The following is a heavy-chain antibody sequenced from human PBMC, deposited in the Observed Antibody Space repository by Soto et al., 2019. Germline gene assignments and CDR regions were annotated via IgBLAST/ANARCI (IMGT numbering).Heavy chain of an antibody. V-gene: IGHV1-18*01. CDR1: GYIFINYG. J-gene: IGHJ5*02. Sequence: GASVKVSCKASGYIFINYGITWVRQAPGQGLEWMGWISGYNGNTKYADKLQGRVTMTTDTSTTKAYMELRSLGSDDTAVYYCARDELPAANWRDRWGQGTLVTVSS. D-gene: IGHD2-2*01. CDR3: ARDELPAANWRDR. CDR2: ISGYNGNT.